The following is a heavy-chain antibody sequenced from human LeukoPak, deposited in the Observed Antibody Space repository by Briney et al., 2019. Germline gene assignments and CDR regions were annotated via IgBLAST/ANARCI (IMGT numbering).Heavy chain of an antibody. D-gene: IGHD3-22*01. CDR3: ARSILRYYYNASGYYPYYFDY. CDR2: IYTSGST. J-gene: IGHJ4*02. V-gene: IGHV4-61*02. Sequence: SQTLSLTCTVSGGSISSGSYYWSWIRQPAGKGLEWIGRIYTSGSTNYNPSLKSRVTISVDTSKNQFSLKLSSVTAADTAVYYCARSILRYYYNASGYYPYYFDYWGQGMLVTVSS. CDR1: GGSISSGSYY.